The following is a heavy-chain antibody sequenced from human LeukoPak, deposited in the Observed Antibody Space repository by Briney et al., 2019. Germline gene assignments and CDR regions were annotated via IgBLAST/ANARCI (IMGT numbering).Heavy chain of an antibody. Sequence: SETLSLTCTVSGGSISSYYWSWIRQPAGKGLEWIGRIYTSGSTNYNPSLKSRVTMSVDTSKNQFSLKLSSVTAADTAVYYCARVGLLSSSRSLYYFDYWGQGTLVTVSS. CDR1: GGSISSYY. V-gene: IGHV4-4*07. J-gene: IGHJ4*02. CDR2: IYTSGST. CDR3: ARVGLLSSSRSLYYFDY. D-gene: IGHD6-13*01.